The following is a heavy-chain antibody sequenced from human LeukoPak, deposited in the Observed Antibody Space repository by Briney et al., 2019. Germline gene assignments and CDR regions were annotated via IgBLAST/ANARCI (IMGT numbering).Heavy chain of an antibody. Sequence: GGSLRLSCAASGFTFSSFGMHWVRQAQGKGLEWVAVISYDGSSKYYADSVKGRFTISRDNSKNTLYLQMNSLRAEDTAVYYCAKCYSSGYYFHAFDVWGQGTMVTVSS. CDR1: GFTFSSFG. J-gene: IGHJ3*01. D-gene: IGHD3-22*01. CDR2: ISYDGSSK. CDR3: AKCYSSGYYFHAFDV. V-gene: IGHV3-30*18.